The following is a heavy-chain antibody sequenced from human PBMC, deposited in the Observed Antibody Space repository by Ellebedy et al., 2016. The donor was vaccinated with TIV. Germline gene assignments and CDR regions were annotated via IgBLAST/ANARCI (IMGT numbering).Heavy chain of an antibody. Sequence: PGGSLRLSCAASGFTSSRSWMSWVRQVPGKGLEWVANINQDGSEKYYLDSVKGRFAVSRDNAKNSLYLEMNSLGVEDAAVYLCARLGLVTGGPNWLDPWGQGTLVTVSS. V-gene: IGHV3-7*03. CDR2: INQDGSEK. J-gene: IGHJ5*02. CDR3: ARLGLVTGGPNWLDP. D-gene: IGHD2-2*01. CDR1: GFTSSRSW.